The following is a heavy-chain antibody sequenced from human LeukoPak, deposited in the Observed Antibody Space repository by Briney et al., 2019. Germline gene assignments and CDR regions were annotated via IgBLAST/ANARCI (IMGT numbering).Heavy chain of an antibody. Sequence: GGSLRLSCAASGFTFNIYAMHWVRQAPSKGLEWVAFVRYDGSDKYYADSVKGRFTISRDNSKNTLYLQMNSLRADDTAVYYCAKERDSSSWSDYWGQGTLVTVSS. CDR3: AKERDSSSWSDY. CDR2: VRYDGSDK. D-gene: IGHD6-13*01. V-gene: IGHV3-30*02. CDR1: GFTFNIYA. J-gene: IGHJ4*02.